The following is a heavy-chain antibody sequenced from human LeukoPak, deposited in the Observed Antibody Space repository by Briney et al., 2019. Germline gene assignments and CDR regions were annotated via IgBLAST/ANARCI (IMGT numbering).Heavy chain of an antibody. CDR1: GFTFSSYA. CDR2: ISGSGGST. CDR3: AKVGGYDYVWGSYRGPRRVFGAFDI. Sequence: GGSLRFSCAASGFTFSSYAMSWVRQAPGKGLEWVSAISGSGGSTYYADSVKGRFTISRDNSKNTLYLQMNSLRAEDTAVYYCAKVGGYDYVWGSYRGPRRVFGAFDIWGQGTMVTVSS. J-gene: IGHJ3*02. D-gene: IGHD3-16*02. V-gene: IGHV3-23*01.